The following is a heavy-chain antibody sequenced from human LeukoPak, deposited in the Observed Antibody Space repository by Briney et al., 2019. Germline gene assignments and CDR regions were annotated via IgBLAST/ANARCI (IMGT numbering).Heavy chain of an antibody. CDR2: IDWDDDK. J-gene: IGHJ4*02. Sequence: SGPTLVNPXQTLTLTCTFSGFSLSTSGMRVSRIRQPPGKALEWLARIDWDDDKFYSTSLKTRLTISKDTSKNQVVLTMTNMDPVDTATYYCARSSTVYYDYVWGSYRPTYYFDYWGQGTLVTVSS. V-gene: IGHV2-70*04. CDR3: ARSSTVYYDYVWGSYRPTYYFDY. CDR1: GFSLSTSGMR. D-gene: IGHD3-16*02.